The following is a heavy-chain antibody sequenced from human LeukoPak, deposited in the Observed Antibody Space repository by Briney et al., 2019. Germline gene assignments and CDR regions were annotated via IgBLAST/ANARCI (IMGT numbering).Heavy chain of an antibody. J-gene: IGHJ4*02. CDR3: ARATGDTGYFDY. CDR1: GFTFSSYD. CDR2: IGTAGDT. V-gene: IGHV3-13*01. Sequence: GGSPRLSCAASGFTFSSYDMHWVRQATGKGLEWVSAIGTAGDTYYPGSVKGRFTISRENAKNSLYLQMNSLRAGDTAVYYCARATGDTGYFDYWGQGTLVTVSS. D-gene: IGHD1-26*01.